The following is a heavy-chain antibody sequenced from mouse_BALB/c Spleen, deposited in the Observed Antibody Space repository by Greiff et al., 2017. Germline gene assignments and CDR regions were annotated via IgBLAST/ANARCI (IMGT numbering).Heavy chain of an antibody. D-gene: IGHD1-1*01. Sequence: QVQLQQSGAELVRPGSSVKISCKASGYAFSSYWMHWAKQRPGQGLEWIGEIHPNSGNTNYNEKFKGKATLTVDTSSSTAYVDLSSLTSEDSAVYYCARGGYYGGYFDYWGQGTTLTVSS. CDR3: ARGGYYGGYFDY. V-gene: IGHV1S14*01. CDR2: IHPNSGNT. J-gene: IGHJ2*01. CDR1: GYAFSSYW.